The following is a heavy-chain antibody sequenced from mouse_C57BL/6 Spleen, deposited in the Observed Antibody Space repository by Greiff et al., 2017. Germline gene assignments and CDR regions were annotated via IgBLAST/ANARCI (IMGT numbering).Heavy chain of an antibody. Sequence: EVKLMESGGGLVKPGGSLKLSCAASGFTFSSYAMSWVRQTPEKRLEWVATISDGGSYTYYPDNVKGRFTISRDNAKNNLYLQMSHLKSEDTAMYYCARDSGSSFWYDFDYWGQGTTLTVSS. J-gene: IGHJ2*01. CDR1: GFTFSSYA. D-gene: IGHD1-1*01. CDR2: ISDGGSYT. V-gene: IGHV5-4*01. CDR3: ARDSGSSFWYDFDY.